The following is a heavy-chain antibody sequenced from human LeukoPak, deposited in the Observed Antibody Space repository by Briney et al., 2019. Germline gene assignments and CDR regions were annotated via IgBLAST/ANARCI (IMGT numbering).Heavy chain of an antibody. CDR3: ARGGCSGGSCYSAAFDI. V-gene: IGHV4-34*01. CDR1: GGSFSGYY. Sequence: PSETLSLTCAVYGGSFSGYYWSWIRQPPGKGLEWIGEINHSGSTNYNPSLKSRVTISVDTSKNQFSLKLSSVTAADTAVYYCARGGCSGGSCYSAAFDIWGQGTMVTVSS. D-gene: IGHD2-15*01. CDR2: INHSGST. J-gene: IGHJ3*02.